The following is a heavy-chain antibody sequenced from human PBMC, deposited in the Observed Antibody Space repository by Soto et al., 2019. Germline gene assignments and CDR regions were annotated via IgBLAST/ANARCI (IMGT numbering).Heavy chain of an antibody. CDR3: ARWSYLDY. D-gene: IGHD3-3*01. Sequence: GGSLRLSCAASGFSFGSYALSWVRQSPGKGLEWVSTISGSDGKTFYADSVKGRFSISRDTSQSTLYLQMNSLRADDTAMYYCARWSYLDYWGQGTRVTVSS. V-gene: IGHV3-23*01. J-gene: IGHJ4*02. CDR2: ISGSDGKT. CDR1: GFSFGSYA.